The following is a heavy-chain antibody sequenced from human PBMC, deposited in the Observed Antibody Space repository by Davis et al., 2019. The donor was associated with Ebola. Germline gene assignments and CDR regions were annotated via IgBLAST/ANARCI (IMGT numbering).Heavy chain of an antibody. J-gene: IGHJ5*02. V-gene: IGHV1-18*01. CDR2: ISAYNGNT. CDR1: GYTFTSYG. Sequence: ASVKVSCKASGYTFTSYGISWVRQAPGQGLEWMGWISAYNGNTNYAQKLQGRVTMTTDTSTSTAYMELRSLRSDDTAVYYWAREQGTVTTSWFDPWGQGTLVTVSS. CDR3: AREQGTVTTSWFDP. D-gene: IGHD4-17*01.